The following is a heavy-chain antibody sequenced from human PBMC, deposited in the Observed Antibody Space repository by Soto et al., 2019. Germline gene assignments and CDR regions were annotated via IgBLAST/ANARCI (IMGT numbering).Heavy chain of an antibody. V-gene: IGHV3-23*01. CDR2: ISGGGGST. J-gene: IGHJ3*02. D-gene: IGHD6-13*01. CDR3: AKVVNIATSGTKWADAFDI. CDR1: GFAFSNYA. Sequence: EVQLLQSGGGLVQPGGSVRHSCAASGFAFSNYAMNWVRQAPGKGLEWVSAISGGGGSTYYADSVKGRFTISRDNSKNTLYLRMKSLGAEDTAVYYCAKVVNIATSGTKWADAFDIWGQGTLVTVSS.